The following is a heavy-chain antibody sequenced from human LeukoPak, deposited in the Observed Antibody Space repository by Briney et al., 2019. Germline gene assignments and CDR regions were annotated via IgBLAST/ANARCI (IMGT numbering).Heavy chain of an antibody. CDR2: ISGSGGST. Sequence: GGSLRLSCAASGFTFSSYAMGWVRQAPGKGLEWVSAISGSGGSTYYADSVKGRFTISRDNSKNTLYLQMNSLRAEDTAVYYCAKSRGRDGYNWWGQGTLVTVSS. J-gene: IGHJ4*02. D-gene: IGHD5-24*01. V-gene: IGHV3-23*01. CDR1: GFTFSSYA. CDR3: AKSRGRDGYNW.